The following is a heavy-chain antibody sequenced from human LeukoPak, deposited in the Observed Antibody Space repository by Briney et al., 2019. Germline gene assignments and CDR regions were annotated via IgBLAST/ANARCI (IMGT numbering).Heavy chain of an antibody. CDR1: GFTFSSFG. J-gene: IGHJ4*02. Sequence: GGSLRLSCAASGFTFSSFGMHWVRQVPGKGPEWVAVISFDGSKKYYADSVKGRFTISRDNSKNTLYLQMNSLGAEDTAVYYCAKDLRWFGELSILDYWGQGTLVTVSS. CDR2: ISFDGSKK. D-gene: IGHD3-10*01. CDR3: AKDLRWFGELSILDY. V-gene: IGHV3-30*18.